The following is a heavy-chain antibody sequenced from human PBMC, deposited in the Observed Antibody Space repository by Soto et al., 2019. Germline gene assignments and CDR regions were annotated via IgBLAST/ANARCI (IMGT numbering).Heavy chain of an antibody. D-gene: IGHD2-2*01. J-gene: IGHJ4*02. CDR3: ARLGRYQMGIFDY. Sequence: QVQLQESGPGLVKPSETLSLTCTVSGGSISSYYWSWIRQPPGQGLEYIGYIYDSGSTNYNPSLKSRVTISVDTSKNQFSLKLSSVTAADTALYYCARLGRYQMGIFDYWGQGTLVTVSS. V-gene: IGHV4-59*08. CDR2: IYDSGST. CDR1: GGSISSYY.